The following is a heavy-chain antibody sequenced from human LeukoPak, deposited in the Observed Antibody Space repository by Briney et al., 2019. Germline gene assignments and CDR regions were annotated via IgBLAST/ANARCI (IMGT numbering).Heavy chain of an antibody. D-gene: IGHD6-19*01. CDR1: GFTFSSYG. V-gene: IGHV3-30*18. Sequence: PGRSLRLSCAASGFTFSSYGTHWVRQAPGKGLEWVAVISYDGSNKYYADSVKGRFTISRDNSKNTLYLQMNSLRAEDTAVYYCAKLSGYSSGWYDYWGQGTLVTVSS. CDR3: AKLSGYSSGWYDY. CDR2: ISYDGSNK. J-gene: IGHJ4*02.